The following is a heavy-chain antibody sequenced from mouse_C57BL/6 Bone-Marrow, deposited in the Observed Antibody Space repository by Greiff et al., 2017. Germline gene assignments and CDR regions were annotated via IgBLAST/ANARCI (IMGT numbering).Heavy chain of an antibody. Sequence: VQLQQSGAELVMPGASVKLSCKASGYTFTSYWMHWVKQRPGQGLEWIGEIDPSDSYTNYNQKFKGKSTLTVDKSSSTAYMQLSSLTSEDSAVSYCARNLDWYYGSSYAAMDYWGQGTSVTVSS. CDR3: ARNLDWYYGSSYAAMDY. V-gene: IGHV1-69*01. J-gene: IGHJ4*01. D-gene: IGHD1-1*01. CDR2: IDPSDSYT. CDR1: GYTFTSYW.